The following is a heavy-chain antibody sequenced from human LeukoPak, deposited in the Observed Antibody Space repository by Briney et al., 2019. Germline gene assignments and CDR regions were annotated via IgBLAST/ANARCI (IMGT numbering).Heavy chain of an antibody. D-gene: IGHD6-13*01. CDR1: GFTFSSYA. CDR2: ISGSGGST. V-gene: IGHV3-23*01. CDR3: AKESDSSSWYPHFDY. J-gene: IGHJ4*02. Sequence: PGGSLRLSCAASGFTFSSYAMSWVRQAPGKGLEWVSAISGSGGSTYYADSEKGRFTISRDNSKNTLYLQMNSLRAEDTAVYYCAKESDSSSWYPHFDYWGQGTLVTVSS.